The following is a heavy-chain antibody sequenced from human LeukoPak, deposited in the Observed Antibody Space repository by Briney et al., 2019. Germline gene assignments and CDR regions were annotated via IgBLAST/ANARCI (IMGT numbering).Heavy chain of an antibody. CDR3: ARGFRYSSSCFDP. Sequence: SETLSLTCTVSGGSISSGSYYWSWIRQPAGKGLEWIGHIYTSGSTNYNPSLKSRVTISVDTSKNQFSLKLSSVTAADTAVYYCARGFRYSSSCFDPWGQGTLVTVSS. CDR2: IYTSGST. D-gene: IGHD6-13*01. CDR1: GGSISSGSYY. J-gene: IGHJ5*02. V-gene: IGHV4-61*09.